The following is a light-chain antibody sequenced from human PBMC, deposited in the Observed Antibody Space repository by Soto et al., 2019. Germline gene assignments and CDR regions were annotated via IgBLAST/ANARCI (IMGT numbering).Light chain of an antibody. J-gene: IGKJ5*01. Sequence: PGERATLSCRTSQSVSSRYLTWYQQKPGQAPRLLIYGASSRATGIPDRFSGSGSGTDFTLTISRLEPEDFAVYYCQQYGSSPPITFGQGTRLEIK. CDR2: GAS. V-gene: IGKV3-20*01. CDR1: QSVSSRY. CDR3: QQYGSSPPIT.